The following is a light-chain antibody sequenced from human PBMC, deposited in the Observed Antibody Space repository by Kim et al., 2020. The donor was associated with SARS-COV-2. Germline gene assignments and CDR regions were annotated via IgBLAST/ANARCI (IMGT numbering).Light chain of an antibody. CDR1: KLGDKY. CDR3: QAWDSSTEV. V-gene: IGLV3-1*01. Sequence: VPPGQTASITCSGDKLGDKYACWYQQKPGQSPVLVIYQDSKRPSGIPERFSGSNSGNTATLTISGTQAMDEADYYCQAWDSSTEVFGGGTQLTVL. CDR2: QDS. J-gene: IGLJ2*01.